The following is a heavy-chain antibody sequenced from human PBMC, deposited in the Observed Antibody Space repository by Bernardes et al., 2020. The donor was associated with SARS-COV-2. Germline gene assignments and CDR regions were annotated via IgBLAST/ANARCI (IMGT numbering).Heavy chain of an antibody. V-gene: IGHV3-53*01. CDR3: VTEINYVEAGALDY. J-gene: IGHJ4*02. D-gene: IGHD3-10*02. Sequence: GGSLRLSCAASGFSVSSNFMTWVRQAPGKGLEWVAVIYRDGSPYYGDSVKGRFTSSRDNSRNTVYLQMDSLRAEDTAVYYCVTEINYVEAGALDYWGQGTLVTVSS. CDR1: GFSVSSNF. CDR2: IYRDGSP.